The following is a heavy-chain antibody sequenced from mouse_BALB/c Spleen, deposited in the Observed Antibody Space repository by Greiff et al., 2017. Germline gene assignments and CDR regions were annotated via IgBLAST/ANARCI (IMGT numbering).Heavy chain of an antibody. Sequence: EVQLQQSGPELVKPGASVKMSCKASGYTFTSYVMHWVKQKPGQGLEWIGYINPYNDGTKYNEKFKGKATLTSDKSSSTAYMELSSLTSEDSAVYYCARGATMIYGGVAYWGQGTLVTVSA. J-gene: IGHJ3*01. CDR3: ARGATMIYGGVAY. CDR1: GYTFTSYV. CDR2: INPYNDGT. D-gene: IGHD2-4*01. V-gene: IGHV1-14*01.